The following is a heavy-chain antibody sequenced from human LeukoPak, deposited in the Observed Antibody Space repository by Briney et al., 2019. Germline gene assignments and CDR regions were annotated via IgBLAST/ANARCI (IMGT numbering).Heavy chain of an antibody. V-gene: IGHV3-74*01. CDR2: INGDGSST. CDR3: ARGSTSGWPDYFDY. D-gene: IGHD6-19*01. J-gene: IGHJ4*02. CDR1: GFTLSSYW. Sequence: GVSLRLSCAASGFTLSSYWMHWVRQAPGKGLVWVSRINGDGSSTPYADSVKGRFTISRDNAKNTLYLQMHSLRADDTAVYYCARGSTSGWPDYFDYWGQGSVVTVSS.